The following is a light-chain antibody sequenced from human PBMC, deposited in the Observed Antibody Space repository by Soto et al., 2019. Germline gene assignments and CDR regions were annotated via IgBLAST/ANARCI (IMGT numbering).Light chain of an antibody. CDR1: SSNIGEDYD. CDR3: HSYDISLSGRGV. V-gene: IGLV1-40*01. Sequence: QSVMTQPPSVSGAPGQRVTISCNGTSSNIGEDYDVHWYQQLPGTAPKPLIYANSNRPSGVPDRFSGSKSGTSASLAITGLQADDEADYYCHSYDISLSGRGVFGGGTKLTVL. CDR2: ANS. J-gene: IGLJ2*01.